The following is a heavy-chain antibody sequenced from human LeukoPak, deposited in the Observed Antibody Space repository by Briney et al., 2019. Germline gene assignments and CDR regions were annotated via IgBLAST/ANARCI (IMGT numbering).Heavy chain of an antibody. CDR2: IIPIFGTA. CDR1: GGTFSSYA. CDR3: ARRRGSGLYPFDY. V-gene: IGHV1-69*13. Sequence: GASVKVSCKASGGTFSSYAISWVRQAPGQGLEWMGGIIPIFGTANYAQKFQGRVTITADESTSTAYMELSSLRSEETAVYYCARRRGSGLYPFDYLGQGTLGTVSS. J-gene: IGHJ4*02. D-gene: IGHD6-19*01.